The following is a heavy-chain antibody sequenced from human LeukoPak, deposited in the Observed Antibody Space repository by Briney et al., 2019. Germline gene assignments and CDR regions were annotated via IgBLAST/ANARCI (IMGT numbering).Heavy chain of an antibody. J-gene: IGHJ4*02. CDR3: ARPSGYGGNSGYGY. CDR2: ISSSGSTI. V-gene: IGHV3-48*03. CDR1: GFTFSSYE. D-gene: IGHD4-23*01. Sequence: GGSLRLSCAASGFTFSSYEMNWVRQAPGKGLEWVSYISSSGSTIYYADSVKGRFTISRDNAKNSLYLQMNSLRAEDTAVYYCARPSGYGGNSGYGYWGQGTLVTVSP.